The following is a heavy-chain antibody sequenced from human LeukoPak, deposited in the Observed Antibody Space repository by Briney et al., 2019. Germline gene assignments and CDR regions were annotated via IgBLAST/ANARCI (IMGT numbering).Heavy chain of an antibody. D-gene: IGHD6-19*01. V-gene: IGHV1-2*02. CDR2: INPNSGGT. J-gene: IGHJ4*02. CDR1: GYTFTGYY. Sequence: ASVKVSCKASGYTFTGYYMHWVRQAPGQGLEWMGWINPNSGGTNYAQKFQGRVTMTRDTSISTAYMELSRLRSDDTAVYYCARISKVAVAGIGYWGQGTLVTVSS. CDR3: ARISKVAVAGIGY.